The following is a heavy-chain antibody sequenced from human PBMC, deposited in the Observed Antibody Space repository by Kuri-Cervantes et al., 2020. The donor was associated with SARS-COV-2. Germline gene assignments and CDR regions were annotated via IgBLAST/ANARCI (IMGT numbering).Heavy chain of an antibody. J-gene: IGHJ6*03. V-gene: IGHV1-8*03. D-gene: IGHD4-11*01. CDR2: MNPNSGNT. CDR1: GYTFTSYD. Sequence: ASVKVSCKASGYTFTSYDINWVRQATGLGLEWMGWMNPNSGNTGYAQKFQGRVTITRNTSISTAYMELSSLRSEDTAVYYCARQTVDXYYYYMDVWGKGTTVTVSS. CDR3: ARQTVDXYYYYMDV.